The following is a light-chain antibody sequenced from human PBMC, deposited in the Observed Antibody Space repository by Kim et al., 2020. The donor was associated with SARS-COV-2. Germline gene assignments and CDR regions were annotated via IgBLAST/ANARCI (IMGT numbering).Light chain of an antibody. CDR1: NSDIGTHNR. CDR2: EVS. J-gene: IGLJ2*01. CDR3: TSTTTDVPYAI. V-gene: IGLV2-18*02. Sequence: QSALSQPPSVSGSPGQSVTISCYGSNSDIGTHNRVSWYQQSPDTAPKLIIYEVSNRPSGVPDRFSGSKSGNTASLTISGLQAEDDADYYCTSTTTDVPYAIFCGGTQLTVL.